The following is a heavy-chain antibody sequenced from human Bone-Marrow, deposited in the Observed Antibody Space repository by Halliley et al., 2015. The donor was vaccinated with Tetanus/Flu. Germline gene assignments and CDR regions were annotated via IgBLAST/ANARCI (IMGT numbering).Heavy chain of an antibody. CDR1: GGSITSSGYY. Sequence: TLSLTCTVSGGSITSSGYYWAWIRQPPGKGLEWIGHVYYLPKSNYNPSLKSRITISADTSRNQFSLTLNSVSGTDTAVYYCARLGYSAFSFDWWGQGTLVTGSS. D-gene: IGHD4-4*01. J-gene: IGHJ4*02. CDR3: ARLGYSAFSFDW. CDR2: VYYLPKS. V-gene: IGHV4-39*01.